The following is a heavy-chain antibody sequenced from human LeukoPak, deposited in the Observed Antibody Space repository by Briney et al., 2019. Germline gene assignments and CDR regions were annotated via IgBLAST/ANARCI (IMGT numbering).Heavy chain of an antibody. CDR3: VNVRYFDWYYFDY. Sequence: GGSLRLSCAASGFTFSNAWMSWVRQAPGKGLEWVGRIKSKTDGGTTDYAAPVKGRFTISRDDSKNTLYLQMNSLRAEDTAVYYCVNVRYFDWYYFDYWGQGALVTVSS. J-gene: IGHJ4*02. D-gene: IGHD3-9*01. CDR1: GFTFSNAW. CDR2: IKSKTDGGTT. V-gene: IGHV3-15*01.